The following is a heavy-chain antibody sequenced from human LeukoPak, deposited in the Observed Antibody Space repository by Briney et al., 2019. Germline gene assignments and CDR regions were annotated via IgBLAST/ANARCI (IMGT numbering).Heavy chain of an antibody. CDR1: GFTFSSYA. CDR3: AKDPGVVPAHYFDY. CDR2: TGSTGVST. Sequence: GGSLRLSCAASGFTFSSYAMNWVRQAPGKGLEGVSGTGSTGVSTFYADSVKGRFTVSRDNSKNTLSLQMNSLRAEDTAVYYCAKDPGVVPAHYFDYWGQGTLVTVSS. J-gene: IGHJ4*02. D-gene: IGHD2-2*01. V-gene: IGHV3-23*01.